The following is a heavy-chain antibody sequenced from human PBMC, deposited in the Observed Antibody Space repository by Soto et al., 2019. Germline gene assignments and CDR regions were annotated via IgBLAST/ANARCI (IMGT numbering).Heavy chain of an antibody. CDR1: GGTIRGRGYY. V-gene: IGHV4-31*03. D-gene: IGHD3-22*01. CDR3: ARRPIRIVVVNQILFDY. CDR2: IYYSGST. J-gene: IGHJ4*02. Sequence: SVPLSPSSTVSGGTIRGRGYYRSWIHQHPGEGLEWIGYIYYSGSTNYNPSLKSRVTISVDTSKNQFSLKLSSVTAADTAVYYCARRPIRIVVVNQILFDYWGQGNLVTVSS.